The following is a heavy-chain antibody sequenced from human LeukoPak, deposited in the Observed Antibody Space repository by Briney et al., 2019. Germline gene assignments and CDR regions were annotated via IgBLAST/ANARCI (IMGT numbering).Heavy chain of an antibody. CDR2: ITQDGSAK. V-gene: IGHV3-7*01. J-gene: IGHJ4*02. Sequence: GGSVRLFCAASGFMFTSYWMRCVRQARGKGREWVANITQDGSAKYYVDSVKGRFTISRDNAKNSLYVQMNSLRAEDTAVYYCASQSYGLFEYWGQGTLVTVS. CDR1: GFMFTSYW. D-gene: IGHD3-10*01. CDR3: ASQSYGLFEY.